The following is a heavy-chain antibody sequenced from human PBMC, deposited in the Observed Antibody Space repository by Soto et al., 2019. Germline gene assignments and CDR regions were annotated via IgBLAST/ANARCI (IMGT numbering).Heavy chain of an antibody. V-gene: IGHV4-59*02. CDR3: ARSTVGAFDI. J-gene: IGHJ3*02. D-gene: IGHD4-17*01. Sequence: TSETLSLTCSVFGSSVSDYHWSWIRQPPGKGLEWIGYISQSGSTNYNPSLESRVTISGGTSKNHFFLRLTSMTAADTAVYYCARSTVGAFDIWGQGTMVTVSS. CDR2: ISQSGST. CDR1: GSSVSDYH.